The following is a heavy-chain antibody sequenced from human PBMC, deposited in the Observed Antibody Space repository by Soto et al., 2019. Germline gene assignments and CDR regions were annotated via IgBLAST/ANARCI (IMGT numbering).Heavy chain of an antibody. CDR2: IITIFGTA. V-gene: IGHV1-69*06. Sequence: QVQLVQSGAEVKKPGSSVKVSCKASGGTFSSYAISWVRQAPGQGLEWMGGIITIFGTANYAQKFQGRVTITADKSTSTAYMELSSLRSEDTAVYYCARRVPFTHCSSTSCYLYNWFDPWGQGTLVTVSS. CDR3: ARRVPFTHCSSTSCYLYNWFDP. CDR1: GGTFSSYA. D-gene: IGHD2-2*01. J-gene: IGHJ5*02.